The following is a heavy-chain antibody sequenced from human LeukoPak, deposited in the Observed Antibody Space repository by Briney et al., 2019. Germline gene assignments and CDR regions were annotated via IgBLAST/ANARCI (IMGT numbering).Heavy chain of an antibody. V-gene: IGHV3-23*01. J-gene: IGHJ5*02. CDR3: ASRPTYYDILTGYHGLDP. D-gene: IGHD3-9*01. CDR1: GFTFSSYA. CDR2: ISGSGGST. Sequence: PGGSLRLSCAASGFTFSSYAMSWVRQAPGKGLEWVSAISGSGGSTYYADSVKGRFTISRDNSKNTLYLQMNSLRAEDTAVYYCASRPTYYDILTGYHGLDPWGQGTLVTVSS.